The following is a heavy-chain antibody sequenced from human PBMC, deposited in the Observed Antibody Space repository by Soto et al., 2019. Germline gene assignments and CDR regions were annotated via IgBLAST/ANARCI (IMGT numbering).Heavy chain of an antibody. CDR3: ARVRGVPADADY. CDR1: GYTFTTSG. CDR2: ISAYNGNT. Sequence: QVQLVQSGAEVKKPGASVKVSCKASGYTFTTSGISWVRQAPGQGLEWMAMISAYNGNTNYAQNFQGRLTLTTDTPTSTAYMELRSLKSDDTATYYCARVRGVPADADYWGRGTLVTVSS. J-gene: IGHJ4*02. V-gene: IGHV1-18*01. D-gene: IGHD2-2*01.